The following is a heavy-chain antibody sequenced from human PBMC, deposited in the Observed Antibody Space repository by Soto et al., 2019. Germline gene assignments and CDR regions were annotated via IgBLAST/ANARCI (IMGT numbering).Heavy chain of an antibody. V-gene: IGHV4-59*01. CDR2: IYYSGST. D-gene: IGHD6-19*01. CDR3: AREVREQWRNIPVGDYYYGMDV. CDR1: GGSISSYY. Sequence: SETLSLTCTVSGGSISSYYWSWIRQPPGKGLEWIGYIYYSGSTNYNPSLKSRVTISVDTSKNQFSLKLSSVTAADTAVYYCAREVREQWRNIPVGDYYYGMDVWGQGTTVTVSS. J-gene: IGHJ6*02.